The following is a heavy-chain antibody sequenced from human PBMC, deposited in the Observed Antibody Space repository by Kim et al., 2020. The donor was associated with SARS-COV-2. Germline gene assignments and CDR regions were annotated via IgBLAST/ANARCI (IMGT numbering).Heavy chain of an antibody. CDR2: INCKSGDT. Sequence: ASVKVSCKASGYTFSDYHIHWVRQAPGQGLEWMGWINCKSGDTEYALMFQGRVTVTRDTSITTAYMDLSGLMSDDTAVYYCATWIRVPAGRVPYWGQGTLVTVSS. CDR3: ATWIRVPAGRVPY. V-gene: IGHV1-2*02. J-gene: IGHJ4*02. D-gene: IGHD2-2*03. CDR1: GYTFSDYH.